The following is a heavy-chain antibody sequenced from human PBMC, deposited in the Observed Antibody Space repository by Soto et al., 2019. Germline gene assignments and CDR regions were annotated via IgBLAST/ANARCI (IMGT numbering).Heavy chain of an antibody. Sequence: GASVKVSCKASGYTFTSYGISWVRQAPGQGLEWMGWISAYNGNTNYAQKLQGRVTMTTDTSTSTAYMELRSLRSDDTAVYYCARHHGADYDYVWGSYPTEATYDYWGQGTLVTVS. CDR3: ARHHGADYDYVWGSYPTEATYDY. CDR2: ISAYNGNT. CDR1: GYTFTSYG. J-gene: IGHJ4*02. D-gene: IGHD3-16*02. V-gene: IGHV1-18*01.